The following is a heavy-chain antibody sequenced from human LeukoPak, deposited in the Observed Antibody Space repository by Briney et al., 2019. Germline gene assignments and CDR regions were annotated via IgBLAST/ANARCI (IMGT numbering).Heavy chain of an antibody. Sequence: AAVKVSCKASNNTLSNNGITWVRQAPGQGLEWMGWTIGYNTYTTYAQKLQDRVTMTKDPSTSTAYMEMRSLRSDDTAIYYCARVRLVWGMETFDLWGEGTMVIVSS. CDR1: NNTLSNNG. D-gene: IGHD3-16*01. CDR2: TIGYNTYT. CDR3: ARVRLVWGMETFDL. J-gene: IGHJ3*01. V-gene: IGHV1-18*01.